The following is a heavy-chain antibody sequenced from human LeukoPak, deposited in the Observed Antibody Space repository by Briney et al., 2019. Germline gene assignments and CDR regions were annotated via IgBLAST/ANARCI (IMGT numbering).Heavy chain of an antibody. CDR1: GGSISSYY. D-gene: IGHD6-13*01. Sequence: PSETLSLTCTVSGGSISSYYWSWIRQPPGKGREWIGYIYYSGTTNYNPSLKSRVTISVDTPKNQFSLKLSSVTAADTAVYYCARGVYIAAAQYGYWGQGTLVTVSS. CDR3: ARGVYIAAAQYGY. V-gene: IGHV4-59*01. J-gene: IGHJ4*02. CDR2: IYYSGTT.